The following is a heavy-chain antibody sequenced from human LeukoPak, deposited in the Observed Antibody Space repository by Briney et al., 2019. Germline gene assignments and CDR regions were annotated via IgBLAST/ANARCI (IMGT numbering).Heavy chain of an antibody. CDR3: AKDRKGSTRPQA. Sequence: PGGSLRLSCAASGFTFSSYAMNWVRQAPGKGLERVSAITGGGDKTYYADSVKGRFTTSRDDSKNTLYLQMNSLRAEDTAVYYCAKDRKGSTRPQAWGKGTTVTVSS. V-gene: IGHV3-23*01. CDR1: GFTFSSYA. D-gene: IGHD2-2*01. CDR2: ITGGGDKT. J-gene: IGHJ6*04.